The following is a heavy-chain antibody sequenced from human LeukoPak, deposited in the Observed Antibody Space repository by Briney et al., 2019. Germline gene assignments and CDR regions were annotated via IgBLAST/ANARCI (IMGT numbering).Heavy chain of an antibody. V-gene: IGHV3-7*01. J-gene: IGHJ6*02. CDR3: AREASYYYGMDV. CDR1: GLTFSSYW. Sequence: GGSLRLSCAVSGLTFSSYWMSWVRQAPGKGLEWVANIKQDGSEKYYVDSVKGRFTISRDNAKNSLYLQMNSLRAEDTAVYYCAREASYYYGMDVWGQGTTVTVSS. CDR2: IKQDGSEK.